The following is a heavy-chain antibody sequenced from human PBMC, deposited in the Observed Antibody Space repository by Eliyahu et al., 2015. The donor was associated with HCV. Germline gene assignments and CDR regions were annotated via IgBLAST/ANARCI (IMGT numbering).Heavy chain of an antibody. D-gene: IGHD3-10*01. V-gene: IGHV5-51*01. CDR2: IYCGDSDT. J-gene: IGHJ4*02. CDR3: ARHSGTMLRGAIIEGSPMDY. CDR1: GYSFTNYW. Sequence: EVQLEQPGAEVKKPGESLKISCKASGYSFTNYWIGWVRQMPGKGPGWVGGIYCGDSDTRYSPSFQGQVTISADKSISTAYLQWSSLKASDTAIYYCARHSGTMLRGAIIEGSPMDYWGQGTLVTVSS.